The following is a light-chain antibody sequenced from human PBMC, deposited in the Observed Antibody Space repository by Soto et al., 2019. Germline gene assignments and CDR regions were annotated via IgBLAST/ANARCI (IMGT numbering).Light chain of an antibody. V-gene: IGKV3-11*01. CDR1: QSVSSY. CDR2: DAS. Sequence: EIVLTQSPATLSLSPGERATLSCRASQSVSSYLAWYQQTPGQDPRLLIYDASNRATGIPARFSGSGSGTDFTLTTSSLEPEDFAVYYCQQRSNWPLTFGGGNKVEIK. J-gene: IGKJ4*01. CDR3: QQRSNWPLT.